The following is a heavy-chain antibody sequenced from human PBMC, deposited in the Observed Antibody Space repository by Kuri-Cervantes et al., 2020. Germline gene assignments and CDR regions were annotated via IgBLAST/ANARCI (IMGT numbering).Heavy chain of an antibody. J-gene: IGHJ1*01. CDR2: INQDGSDK. D-gene: IGHD6-19*01. V-gene: IGHV3-7*01. CDR1: GFIFSNYW. Sequence: GESLKISCAASGFIFSNYWMSWVRQAPGKGLEWVTNINQDGSDKYYVDSVKGRFTISRDNAKNSLYLQMNSLRAEDTAVYYCAKEGSWSGWPMEYFQHWGQGTLVTVSS. CDR3: AKEGSWSGWPMEYFQH.